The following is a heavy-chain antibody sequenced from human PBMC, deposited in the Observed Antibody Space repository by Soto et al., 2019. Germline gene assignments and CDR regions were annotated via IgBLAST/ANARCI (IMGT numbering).Heavy chain of an antibody. V-gene: IGHV3-53*01. CDR2: IYMNGST. D-gene: IGHD5-12*01. J-gene: IGHJ6*02. Sequence: GGSLRLSCAASGFSVYSNYMSWVRQAPGKGLEWVSVIYMNGSTDYADSVQGRFTISRDIYKNTLFLQMNSLRADDTAAYFCSGDPSGYNEGDWFFGMDVWGQGTTVTVSS. CDR3: SGDPSGYNEGDWFFGMDV. CDR1: GFSVYSNY.